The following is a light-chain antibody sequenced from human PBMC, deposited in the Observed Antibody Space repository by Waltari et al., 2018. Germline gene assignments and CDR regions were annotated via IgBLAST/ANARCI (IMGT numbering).Light chain of an antibody. CDR3: QQGSMWPLT. CDR1: ESIASH. Sequence: EIVLTQSPATLSLSPGQRATLSCRASESIASHLAWFRQKPGQPPRLLIYDASTRATGIPARFSGSGFGTDFTLTISSLEPEDFAVYFCQQGSMWPLTFGGGTTVEIK. CDR2: DAS. V-gene: IGKV3-11*01. J-gene: IGKJ4*01.